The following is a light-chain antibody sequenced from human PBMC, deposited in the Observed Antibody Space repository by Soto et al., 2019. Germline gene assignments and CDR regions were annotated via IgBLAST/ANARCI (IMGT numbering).Light chain of an antibody. J-gene: IGLJ2*01. CDR3: LFKGNTIS. CDR2: EVN. Sequence: QSALTQPASISGSPGQSITISCTGTSGDVGSHNFVSWYQHHPGKAPKLMIYEVNKRPSGISNRFSGSKSGNTASLTISGLPGGGGADYYLLFKGNTISFGGGTKVTVL. CDR1: SGDVGSHNF. V-gene: IGLV2-23*02.